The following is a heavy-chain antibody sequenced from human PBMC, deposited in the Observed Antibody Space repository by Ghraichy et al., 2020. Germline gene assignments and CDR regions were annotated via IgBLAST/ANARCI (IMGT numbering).Heavy chain of an antibody. CDR1: GFTFSTSW. V-gene: IGHV3-7*01. Sequence: GGSLRLSCAASGFTFSTSWMNWVRQAPGKGLEWVADIKQDGSEKYYVDSVKGRFTISRDNTKNSLYLQMNSLRAEDTAVYYCARGDYYDRAFDIWGQGTMVTVSS. CDR2: IKQDGSEK. J-gene: IGHJ3*02. D-gene: IGHD3-22*01. CDR3: ARGDYYDRAFDI.